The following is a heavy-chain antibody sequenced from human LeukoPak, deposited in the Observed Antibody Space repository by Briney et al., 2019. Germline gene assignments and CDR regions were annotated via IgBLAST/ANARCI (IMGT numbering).Heavy chain of an antibody. CDR2: INAGNGNT. Sequence: GASVKVSCKASGYIFTSYAMHWVRQAPGQRLEWMGWINAGNGNTYYSQKFQGRITITRDTSASTAYMELSSLRSEDTAVYYCARVRSVAGTGFDYWGQGTLVTVSS. CDR3: ARVRSVAGTGFDY. D-gene: IGHD6-19*01. CDR1: GYIFTSYA. J-gene: IGHJ4*02. V-gene: IGHV1-3*01.